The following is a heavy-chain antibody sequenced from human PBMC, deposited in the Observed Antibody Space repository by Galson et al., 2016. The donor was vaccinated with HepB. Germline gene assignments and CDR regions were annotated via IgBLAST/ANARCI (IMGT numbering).Heavy chain of an antibody. CDR3: VRADGSDWDFDS. Sequence: SLRLSCAASGFTFSAYAMNWVRQAPGKGLEWVSYINKNSGTIYYADSVKGRFTISRDNAKNSLFLHMIRLSDEDTAVYYCVRADGSDWDFDSWGQGTLVTVSS. J-gene: IGHJ4*02. CDR1: GFTFSAYA. V-gene: IGHV3-48*02. D-gene: IGHD2-15*01. CDR2: INKNSGTI.